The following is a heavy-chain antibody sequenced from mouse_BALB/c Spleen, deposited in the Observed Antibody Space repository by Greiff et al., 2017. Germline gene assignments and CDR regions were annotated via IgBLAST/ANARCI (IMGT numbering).Heavy chain of an antibody. CDR3: ARGLGQFAY. D-gene: IGHD4-1*01. J-gene: IGHJ3*01. V-gene: IGHV5-17*02. Sequence: EVKLVESGGGLVQPGGSRKLSCAASGFTFSSFGMHWVRQAPEKGLEWVAYISSGSSTIYYADTVKGRFTISRDNPKNTLFLQMTSLRSEDTAMYYCARGLGQFAYWGQGTLVTVSA. CDR2: ISSGSSTI. CDR1: GFTFSSFG.